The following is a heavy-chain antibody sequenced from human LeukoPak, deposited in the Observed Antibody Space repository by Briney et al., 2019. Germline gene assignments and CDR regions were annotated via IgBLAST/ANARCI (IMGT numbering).Heavy chain of an antibody. Sequence: SETLSLTCTVSGGSISTYYWSWIQQPAGKGLEWIGRIYTSGNTNFNPSLKSRVTMSVDTSKNQFSLKLISVTAADTAVYYCARDGPAASDYWGQGTLVTVSS. CDR1: GGSISTYY. CDR2: IYTSGNT. V-gene: IGHV4-4*07. J-gene: IGHJ4*02. CDR3: ARDGPAASDY. D-gene: IGHD2-2*01.